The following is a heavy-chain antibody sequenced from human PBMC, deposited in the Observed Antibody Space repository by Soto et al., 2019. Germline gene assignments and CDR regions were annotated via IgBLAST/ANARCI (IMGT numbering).Heavy chain of an antibody. V-gene: IGHV2-70*04. D-gene: IGHD4-17*01. J-gene: IGHJ3*02. CDR3: ARIRAGYGDFGAFDI. CDR2: IDWDDDK. Sequence: SGPTLVNPTQTLTLTCTFSGFSLSTSGMRVSWIRQPPGKALEWLARIDWDDDKFYSTSLKTRLTISKDTSKNQVVLTMTNMDPVDKATYYCARIRAGYGDFGAFDIWGQGTMVTVS. CDR1: GFSLSTSGMR.